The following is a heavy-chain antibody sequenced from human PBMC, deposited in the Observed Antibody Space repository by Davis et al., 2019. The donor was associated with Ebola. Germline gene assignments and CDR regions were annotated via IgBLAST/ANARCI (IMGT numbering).Heavy chain of an antibody. J-gene: IGHJ4*02. D-gene: IGHD4-17*01. CDR1: GGSISSYY. CDR3: ARVASYGDYFDY. CDR2: IYHSGST. Sequence: MPSETLSLTCTVSGGSISSYYWNWIRQPPGKGLEWIGYIYHSGSTYYNPSLKSRVTISGDTSKNQFSLKLSSVTAADTAVYYCARVASYGDYFDYWGLGTLVTVSS. V-gene: IGHV4-59*12.